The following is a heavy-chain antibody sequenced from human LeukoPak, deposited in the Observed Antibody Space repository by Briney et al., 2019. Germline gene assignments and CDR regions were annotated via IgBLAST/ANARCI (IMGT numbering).Heavy chain of an antibody. D-gene: IGHD1-26*01. V-gene: IGHV3-48*03. J-gene: IGHJ3*02. CDR1: GFSFSSYE. CDR3: AKEGSYDALDI. Sequence: GGSLRLSCAASGFSFSSYEMNWVRLAPGKGLEWVSHISSSATNIYYADSVKGRFTISRDNAKNSLYLQTNSLRAEDTAVYYCAKEGSYDALDIWGQGTVVTVSS. CDR2: ISSSATNI.